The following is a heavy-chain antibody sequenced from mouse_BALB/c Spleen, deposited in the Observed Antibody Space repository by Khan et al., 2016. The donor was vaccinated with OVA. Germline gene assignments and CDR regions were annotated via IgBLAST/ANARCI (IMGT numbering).Heavy chain of an antibody. V-gene: IGHV5-6*01. CDR2: ISSAGDYN. CDR3: ASHLTGSFAY. J-gene: IGHJ3*01. CDR1: GFIFSAFG. D-gene: IGHD4-1*01. Sequence: EVQVVESGGDLVKPGGSLKLSCAASGFIFSAFGMSWVRQTPDKCLEWVATISSAGDYNFYPDSVKGRFTISRDNAKNTLYLQMSSLRSEDTAMYDCASHLTGSFAYWSQGTLVTVSA.